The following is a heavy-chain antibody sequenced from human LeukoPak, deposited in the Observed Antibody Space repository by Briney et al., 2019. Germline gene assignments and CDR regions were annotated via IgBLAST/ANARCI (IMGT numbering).Heavy chain of an antibody. V-gene: IGHV4-39*07. CDR2: IYYSGST. CDR3: ARLKPYLAYCGGDCYP. J-gene: IGHJ4*02. CDR1: GGSISSSSYY. D-gene: IGHD2-21*02. Sequence: PSETLSLTCTVSGGSISSSSYYWGWIRQPPGKGLEWIGSIYYSGSTYYNPSLKSRVTISVDTSKNQFSLKLSSVTAADTAVYYCARLKPYLAYCGGDCYPWGQGTLVTVSS.